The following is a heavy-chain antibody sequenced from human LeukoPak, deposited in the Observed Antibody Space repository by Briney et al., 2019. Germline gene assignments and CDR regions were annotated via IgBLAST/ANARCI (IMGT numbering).Heavy chain of an antibody. CDR3: AKEGYRYGYAIDY. V-gene: IGHV3-23*01. CDR2: ISNSGDT. D-gene: IGHD5-18*01. J-gene: IGHJ4*02. CDR1: GFTFSTYA. Sequence: GGSLRLSCAASGFTFSTYAMTWVRQAPGKGLEWVSVISNSGDTYYADSVKGRFTISRDNSKNTLYLQMNSLRAEDTAVYYCAKEGYRYGYAIDYWGQGTLVTVSS.